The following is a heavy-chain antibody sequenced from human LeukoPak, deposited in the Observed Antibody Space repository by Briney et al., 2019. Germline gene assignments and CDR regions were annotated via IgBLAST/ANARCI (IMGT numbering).Heavy chain of an antibody. Sequence: SGGSLRLSCAASGFTFSSYSMNWVRQAPGKGLEWVSSISSSSSYIYYADSVKGRFTISRDNAKNSLYLQMNSLRAEDTAVYYCARLGSGWSVGDYWGQGTLVTVSS. J-gene: IGHJ4*02. CDR1: GFTFSSYS. V-gene: IGHV3-21*01. D-gene: IGHD6-19*01. CDR3: ARLGSGWSVGDY. CDR2: ISSSSSYI.